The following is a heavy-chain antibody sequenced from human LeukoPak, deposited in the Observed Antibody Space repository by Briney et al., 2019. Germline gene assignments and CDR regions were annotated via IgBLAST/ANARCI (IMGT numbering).Heavy chain of an antibody. CDR1: GFTFDDYA. V-gene: IGHV3-21*01. Sequence: GGSLRLSCAASGFTFDDYAMHWVRQAPGKGLEWVSSISSSSSYIYYADSVKGRFTISRDNAKNSLYLQMNSLRAEDTAVYYCAREAGSPNGYFDYWGQGTLVTVSS. CDR2: ISSSSSYI. CDR3: AREAGSPNGYFDY. J-gene: IGHJ4*02. D-gene: IGHD3-10*01.